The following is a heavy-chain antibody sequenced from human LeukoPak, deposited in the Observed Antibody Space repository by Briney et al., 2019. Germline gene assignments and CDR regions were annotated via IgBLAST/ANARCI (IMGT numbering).Heavy chain of an antibody. CDR1: GYTFTGYY. CDR2: INPNSGGT. V-gene: IGHV1-2*02. Sequence: ASVKVSCKASGYTFTGYYMHWVRQAPGQGLEWMGWINPNSGGTNYAQKFQGRVTMTRDTSISTAYMELSRLRSDDTAVYYCAREGSSSSWYGDNWFDPWGQGTLVTVSS. J-gene: IGHJ5*02. CDR3: AREGSSSSWYGDNWFDP. D-gene: IGHD6-13*01.